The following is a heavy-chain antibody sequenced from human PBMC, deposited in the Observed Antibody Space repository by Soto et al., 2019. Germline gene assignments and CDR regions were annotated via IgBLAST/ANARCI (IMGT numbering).Heavy chain of an antibody. CDR2: IRSKAYGGIP. D-gene: IGHD5-18*01. Sequence: GGSLRLSCTASGFTFGDFAMNWVRQAPGKGLEWVGFIRSKAYGGIPEYAASAEGRFTISRDDSKSSAYLQMKSLKTEDTAVYYCSIRGTALPNRYLDYWGQGALVTVSS. V-gene: IGHV3-49*04. CDR1: GFTFGDFA. CDR3: SIRGTALPNRYLDY. J-gene: IGHJ4*01.